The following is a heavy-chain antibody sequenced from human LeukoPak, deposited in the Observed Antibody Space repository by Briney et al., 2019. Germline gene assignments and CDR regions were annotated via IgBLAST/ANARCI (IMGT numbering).Heavy chain of an antibody. V-gene: IGHV4-39*01. CDR2: LYYSGST. J-gene: IGHJ4*02. CDR1: GASITNSSYY. Sequence: SETLSLTCTVSGASITNSSYYWGWIRQPPGIGLEWIGTLYYSGSTYYNPSLKSRVTISVDSSKKQFSLKLTSVTAADTAVYFCVRGDYNVLTGFRDTYDYWGQGRLVTVSP. D-gene: IGHD3-9*01. CDR3: VRGDYNVLTGFRDTYDY.